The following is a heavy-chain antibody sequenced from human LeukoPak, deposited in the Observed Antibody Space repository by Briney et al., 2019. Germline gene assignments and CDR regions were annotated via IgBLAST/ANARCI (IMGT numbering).Heavy chain of an antibody. D-gene: IGHD2-2*01. CDR1: GYSISSGYQ. J-gene: IGHJ5*02. Sequence: PSETLSLTCPVSGYSISSGYQWAWIRPPPGRGLEWIGSVHHNAGAHYNPSLRSRVTISVDASKNHFSLKLSSVTVADTAVYFCARDPRWLTPDCTSTSCYENYFAPWGQGTLVTVSS. CDR2: VHHNAGA. CDR3: ARDPRWLTPDCTSTSCYENYFAP. V-gene: IGHV4-38-2*02.